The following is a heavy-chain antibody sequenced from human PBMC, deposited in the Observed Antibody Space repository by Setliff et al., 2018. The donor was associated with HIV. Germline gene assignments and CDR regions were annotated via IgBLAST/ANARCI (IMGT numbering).Heavy chain of an antibody. J-gene: IGHJ5*02. D-gene: IGHD3-10*01. CDR3: ARLLNYYGNWFDP. CDR2: IDQSGDT. CDR1: GYSISSGYY. Sequence: SETLSLTCDVSGYSISSGYYWGWIRQSPGKGLEWIGYIDQSGDTYYNPSLKSRVTISVDTSKNQFSLKLSSVTAADTAVYYCARLLNYYGNWFDPWGQGSLVTVSS. V-gene: IGHV4-38-2*01.